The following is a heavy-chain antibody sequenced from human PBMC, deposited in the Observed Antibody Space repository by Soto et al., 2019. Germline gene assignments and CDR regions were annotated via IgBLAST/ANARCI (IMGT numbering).Heavy chain of an antibody. J-gene: IGHJ4*02. CDR3: ARDTYDTTGYPLDY. D-gene: IGHD3-22*01. Sequence: QAHLVQSGPEVKKTGASVKVSCKTSGYPFTSNRLSWVRRAPGQGLEWMGWISPHNGNAKYAQKFQGSVTMTTDTSTSTAYMELRSLTSDDTAIYYCARDTYDTTGYPLDYWGQGTLVTVSS. CDR2: ISPHNGNA. V-gene: IGHV1-18*01. CDR1: GYPFTSNR.